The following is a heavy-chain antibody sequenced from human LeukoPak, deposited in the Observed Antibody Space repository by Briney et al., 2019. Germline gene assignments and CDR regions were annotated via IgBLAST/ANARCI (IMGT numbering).Heavy chain of an antibody. CDR2: IYYSGST. CDR3: ARHKDYYYSYMDV. CDR1: GDSISTSSYY. J-gene: IGHJ6*03. Sequence: PTETLSLTCSVSGDSISTSSYYWGWIRQPPGKGLEWIGTIYYSGSTYYNPSLTSRVTISVDTSKNQFSLKLSSVTAADTAVYYCARHKDYYYSYMDVWGKGTTVTISS. V-gene: IGHV4-39*01.